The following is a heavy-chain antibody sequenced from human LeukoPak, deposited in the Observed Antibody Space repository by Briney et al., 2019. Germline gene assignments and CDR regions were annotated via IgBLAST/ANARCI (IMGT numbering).Heavy chain of an antibody. CDR3: AKGTYYYDGSGYYPNDY. CDR2: ISYDGSNK. Sequence: PGGSLRLSCAASGSTFSSYGMHWVRQAPGKGLEWVAVISYDGSNKYYADSVKGRFTISRDNSKNTLYLQMNSLRAEDTAVYYCAKGTYYYDGSGYYPNDYWGQGTLVTASS. J-gene: IGHJ4*02. CDR1: GSTFSSYG. V-gene: IGHV3-30*18. D-gene: IGHD3-22*01.